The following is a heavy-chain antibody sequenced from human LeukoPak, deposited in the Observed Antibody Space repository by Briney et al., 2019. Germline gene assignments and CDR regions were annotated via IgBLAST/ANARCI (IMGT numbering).Heavy chain of an antibody. V-gene: IGHV4-39*02. CDR1: GGSISGSSYY. D-gene: IGHD3-3*01. CDR3: ARGRPSGYYFLTLDARFDY. J-gene: IGHJ4*02. CDR2: IYYSGST. Sequence: PSETLSLTCTVSGGSISGSSYYWGWIRQPPGKGLEWIGSIYYSGSTYYNPSLKSRVTISVDTSKNQFSLKLNSVTAADTAVYYCARGRPSGYYFLTLDARFDYWGQGILVTVSS.